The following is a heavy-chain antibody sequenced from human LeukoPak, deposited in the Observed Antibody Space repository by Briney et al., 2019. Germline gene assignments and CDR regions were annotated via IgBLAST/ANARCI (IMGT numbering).Heavy chain of an antibody. CDR3: ARESSSWYERDY. Sequence: PSETLSLTCSVSGVAISSYYWSWIRQPPGKGLEWIGSIYYTGSTNYNPSLKSRVTMSVDTSRNHFSLRLSSVTAADTAVYYCARESSSWYERDYWGQGTLVTVSS. D-gene: IGHD6-13*01. J-gene: IGHJ4*02. V-gene: IGHV4-59*01. CDR2: IYYTGST. CDR1: GVAISSYY.